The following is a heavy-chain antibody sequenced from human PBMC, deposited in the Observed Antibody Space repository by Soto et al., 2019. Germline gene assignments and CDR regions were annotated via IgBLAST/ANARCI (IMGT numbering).Heavy chain of an antibody. CDR2: ISYDGSNK. J-gene: IGHJ4*02. CDR1: GFTFSSYG. CDR3: AKGGYYGSGSPKY. Sequence: QVQLVESGGGVVQPGRSLRLSCAASGFTFSSYGMHWVRQAPGKGLEWVAVISYDGSNKYYADSVKGRFTISRDNSKNTRYLQMNSLSAEDTAVYYCAKGGYYGSGSPKYWGQGTLVTVSS. D-gene: IGHD3-10*01. V-gene: IGHV3-30*18.